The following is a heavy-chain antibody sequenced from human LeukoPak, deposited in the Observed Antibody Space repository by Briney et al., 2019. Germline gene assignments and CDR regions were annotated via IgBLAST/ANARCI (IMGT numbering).Heavy chain of an antibody. Sequence: SVKVSCKASGGTFSSYAISWVRQAPGQGLEWMGGIIPIFGTANYAQKFQGRVTITTDESTSTAYMELSSLGSEDTAVYYCARLRSMVRGSHPLDYWGQGTLVTVSS. V-gene: IGHV1-69*05. J-gene: IGHJ4*02. D-gene: IGHD3-10*01. CDR1: GGTFSSYA. CDR2: IIPIFGTA. CDR3: ARLRSMVRGSHPLDY.